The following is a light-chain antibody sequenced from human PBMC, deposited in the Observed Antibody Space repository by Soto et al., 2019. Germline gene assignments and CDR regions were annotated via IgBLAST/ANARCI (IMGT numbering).Light chain of an antibody. Sequence: QSVLTQPASVSGSPGQSITISCTGTSGDVGGYNYVSWYQQHPGKAPKLMIYEVSNRPSGVSNRFSDSKSGNTASLTISGLQAEDEADYYCTSYTRSTTPYIYGTGTKVTVL. CDR3: TSYTRSTTPYI. J-gene: IGLJ1*01. CDR1: SGDVGGYNY. CDR2: EVS. V-gene: IGLV2-14*01.